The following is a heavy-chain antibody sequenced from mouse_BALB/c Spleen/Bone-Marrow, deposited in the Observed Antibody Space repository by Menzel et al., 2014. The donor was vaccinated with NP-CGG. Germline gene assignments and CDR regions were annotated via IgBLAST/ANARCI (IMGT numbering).Heavy chain of an antibody. Sequence: VQLQQSGAELMEPGASVKISCKATGYIFSSYWIEWVKQRPGHGLEWIGEILPGISTNYNEKFKGKATFTADTSSNTAYMQLSSLTSEDSAVYYCARGISYHFDYWGQGTTLTVSS. J-gene: IGHJ2*01. CDR2: ILPGIST. D-gene: IGHD5-1*01. CDR3: ARGISYHFDY. V-gene: IGHV1-9*01. CDR1: GYIFSSYW.